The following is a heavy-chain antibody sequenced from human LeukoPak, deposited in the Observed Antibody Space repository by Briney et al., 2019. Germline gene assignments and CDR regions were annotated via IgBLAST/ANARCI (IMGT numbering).Heavy chain of an antibody. CDR1: GFTFSDSW. CDR3: VRGDNRDY. J-gene: IGHJ4*02. Sequence: PGGSLRLSCGTSGFTFSDSWMSWFRQAPGQGLEWVASIKDDGSDKYYLDSVKGRFTISRDNAENSLYLQMNSLRAEDSAVYYCVRGDNRDYWGQGTLVTVSS. V-gene: IGHV3-7*01. CDR2: IKDDGSDK. D-gene: IGHD1-14*01.